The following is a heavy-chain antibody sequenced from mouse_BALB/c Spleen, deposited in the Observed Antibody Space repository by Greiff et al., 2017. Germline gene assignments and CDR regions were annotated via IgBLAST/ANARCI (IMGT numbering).Heavy chain of an antibody. CDR3: ARGATGFMDY. J-gene: IGHJ4*01. Sequence: EVKLMESGGGLVQPGGSLRLSCATSGFTFTDYYMSWVRQPPGKALEWLGFIRNKANGYTTEYSASVKGRFTISRDNSQSILYLQMNTLRAEDSATYYCARGATGFMDYWGQGTSVTVSS. CDR1: GFTFTDYY. V-gene: IGHV7-3*02. CDR2: IRNKANGYTT.